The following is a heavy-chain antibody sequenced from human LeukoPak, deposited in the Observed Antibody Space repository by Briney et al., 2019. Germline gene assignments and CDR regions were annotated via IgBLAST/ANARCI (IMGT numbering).Heavy chain of an antibody. D-gene: IGHD6-6*01. J-gene: IGHJ6*03. CDR2: IKQDGSEK. V-gene: IGHV3-7*01. CDR3: ARAARGMAARPVLYYYYYMDV. Sequence: PGGSLRLSCAASGFTFSSYWMSWVRQAPGKGLEWVANIKQDGSEKYYVDSVKGRFTISRDNAKNSLYLQMNSLRAEDTAVYYCARAARGMAARPVLYYYYYMDVWGKGTTVTVSS. CDR1: GFTFSSYW.